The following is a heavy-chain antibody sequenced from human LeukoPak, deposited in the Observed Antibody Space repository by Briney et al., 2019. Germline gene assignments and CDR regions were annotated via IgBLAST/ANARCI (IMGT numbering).Heavy chain of an antibody. CDR2: ISYDGSNK. V-gene: IGHV3-30-3*01. J-gene: IGHJ4*02. CDR3: ARTSGSYD. Sequence: GGSLRLSCAASGFTFSSYAMHWVRQAPGKGLEWVAVISYDGSNKYYADSVKGRFTISRDNSKNTLYLQMNSLRAEDTAVYYCARTSGSYDWGQGTLVTVSS. D-gene: IGHD3-16*01. CDR1: GFTFSSYA.